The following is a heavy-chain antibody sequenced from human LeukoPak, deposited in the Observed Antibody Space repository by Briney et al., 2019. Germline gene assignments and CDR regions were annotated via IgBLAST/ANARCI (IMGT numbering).Heavy chain of an antibody. CDR2: ISYDGTSK. D-gene: IGHD6-6*01. J-gene: IGHJ5*02. Sequence: QSGGSLRLSCAGSGFTFSNYGMHWVRQAPGKGPEWVAVISYDGTSKYYADSVKGRFTISRDNSKNTLYLQMNSLRAEDTAVYYCAIEYSSSTGGFDPWGQGTLVTVSS. CDR1: GFTFSNYG. V-gene: IGHV3-30*03. CDR3: AIEYSSSTGGFDP.